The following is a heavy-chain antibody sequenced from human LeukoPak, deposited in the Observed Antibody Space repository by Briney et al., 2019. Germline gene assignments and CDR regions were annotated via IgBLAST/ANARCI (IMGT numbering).Heavy chain of an antibody. Sequence: PSETLSLTCTVSGGSISSYYWSWIWQPPGKGLEWIGYIFSGGSTNYNPSLKSRTTISLDTSKSQFSLTVSSVTAADTAVYYCARGVCTSSYCYAGDYGMDVWGQGTTVTVSS. CDR1: GGSISSYY. CDR2: IFSGGST. V-gene: IGHV4-59*08. CDR3: ARGVCTSSYCYAGDYGMDV. D-gene: IGHD2-2*01. J-gene: IGHJ6*02.